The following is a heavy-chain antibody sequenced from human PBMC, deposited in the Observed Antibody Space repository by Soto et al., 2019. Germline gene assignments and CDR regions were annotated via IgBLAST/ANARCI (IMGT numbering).Heavy chain of an antibody. J-gene: IGHJ4*02. V-gene: IGHV4-4*02. D-gene: IGHD3-22*01. CDR3: ASGPAIYDSSGYWKVY. CDR1: GGSISSSNW. CDR2: IYHSGST. Sequence: SETLSLTCAVSGGSISSSNWWSWVRQPPGKGLEWIGEIYHSGSTNYNPSLKSRVTISVDKSKNQFSLKLSSVTAADTAVYYCASGPAIYDSSGYWKVYWGQGTLVTVSS.